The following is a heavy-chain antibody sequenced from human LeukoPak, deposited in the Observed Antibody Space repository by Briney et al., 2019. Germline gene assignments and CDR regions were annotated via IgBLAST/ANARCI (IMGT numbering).Heavy chain of an antibody. CDR1: GFTFSSYD. CDR3: ARVSKYYYGMDV. J-gene: IGHJ6*02. CDR2: IGTAGDT. Sequence: GGSLRLSCAASGFTFSSYDMHWVRQAPGKGLEWVSAIGTAGDTYYPGSVKGRFTISRENAKNSLYLQMNSLRAEDTAVYYCARVSKYYYGMDVWGQGTTVTVSS. V-gene: IGHV3-13*01.